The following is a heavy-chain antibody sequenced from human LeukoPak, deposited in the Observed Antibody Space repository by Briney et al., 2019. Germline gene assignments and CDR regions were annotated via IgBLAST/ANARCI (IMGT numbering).Heavy chain of an antibody. J-gene: IGHJ4*02. V-gene: IGHV3-23*01. Sequence: GGSLRLSCAASGFTFSSYAMSWVRQAPGKGLEWVSAISGSGGSTYYADSVKGRFTISRDNSKNTLYLQMNSLRAEGTAVYYCAKLKRGYQLLVGYFDYWGQGTLVTVSS. CDR1: GFTFSSYA. CDR2: ISGSGGST. D-gene: IGHD2-2*01. CDR3: AKLKRGYQLLVGYFDY.